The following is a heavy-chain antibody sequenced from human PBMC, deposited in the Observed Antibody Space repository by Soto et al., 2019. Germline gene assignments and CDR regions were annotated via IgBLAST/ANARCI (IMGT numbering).Heavy chain of an antibody. CDR1: GFTFSSYS. D-gene: IGHD3-10*01. CDR2: ISSSSSYI. Sequence: GGSLRLSCAASGFTFSSYSMNWVRQAPGKGLEWVSSISSSSSYIYYADSVKGRFTISRDNAKNSLYLQMNSLRAEDTAVYYCARDPYYYGSGSYSPTCFDYWGQGTLVTVSS. J-gene: IGHJ4*02. V-gene: IGHV3-21*01. CDR3: ARDPYYYGSGSYSPTCFDY.